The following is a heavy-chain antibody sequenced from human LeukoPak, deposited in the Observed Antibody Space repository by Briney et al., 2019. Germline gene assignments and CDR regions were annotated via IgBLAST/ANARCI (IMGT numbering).Heavy chain of an antibody. Sequence: HPGRSLTLSCAASGFTFSSYAMHWARQAPDKGREGVAVISYDGSNKYYAHSVKGRFTISRDNSKNTLYLQMNSLRAEDTAVYYCAREPGQYYDILTGYYPPPNYFGYWGQGTLVTVSS. CDR3: AREPGQYYDILTGYYPPPNYFGY. V-gene: IGHV3-30*04. CDR2: ISYDGSNK. CDR1: GFTFSSYA. J-gene: IGHJ4*02. D-gene: IGHD3-9*01.